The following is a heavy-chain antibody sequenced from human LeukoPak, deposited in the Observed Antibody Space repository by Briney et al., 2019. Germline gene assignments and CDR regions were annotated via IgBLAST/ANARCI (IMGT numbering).Heavy chain of an antibody. CDR1: GGSFSGYY. J-gene: IGHJ5*02. Sequence: SETLSLTXAVYGGSFSGYYWSWIRQPPGKGLEWIGEINHSGSTNYNPSLKSRVTISVDTSKNQFSLKLSSVTAADTAVYYCAPFWSGYYGFDPWGQGTLVTVSS. CDR2: INHSGST. D-gene: IGHD3-3*01. CDR3: APFWSGYYGFDP. V-gene: IGHV4-34*01.